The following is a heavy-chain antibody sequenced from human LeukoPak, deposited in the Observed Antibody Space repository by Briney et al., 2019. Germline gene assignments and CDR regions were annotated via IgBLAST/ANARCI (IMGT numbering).Heavy chain of an antibody. D-gene: IGHD3-22*01. CDR1: GFTFSSYA. CDR2: ISGSGGST. J-gene: IGHJ4*02. Sequence: GGSLRLSCAASGFTFSSYAMSWVRQAPGKGLEWVSAISGSGGSTYYADSVKGRFTISRDNSKNTLYLQMNSLRAEDTAVCYCAKGPGNYYDSSGYLYYFDYWGQGTLVTVSS. CDR3: AKGPGNYYDSSGYLYYFDY. V-gene: IGHV3-23*01.